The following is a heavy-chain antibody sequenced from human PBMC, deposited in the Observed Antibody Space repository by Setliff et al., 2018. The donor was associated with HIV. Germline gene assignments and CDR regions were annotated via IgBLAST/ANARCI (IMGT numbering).Heavy chain of an antibody. D-gene: IGHD2-8*01. CDR1: GDSISRGGYY. CDR2: ISYTGST. J-gene: IGHJ6*03. CDR3: ARDSANGKTANLNYLDV. Sequence: PSETLSLTCTVSGDSISRGGYYWQWIRQHPGGGLDWIGYISYTGSTYSNPSLQSRVRISVDTSNNQFSLRLNSVTAADTAVYYCARDSANGKTANLNYLDVWGKGTTVTVSS. V-gene: IGHV4-31*03.